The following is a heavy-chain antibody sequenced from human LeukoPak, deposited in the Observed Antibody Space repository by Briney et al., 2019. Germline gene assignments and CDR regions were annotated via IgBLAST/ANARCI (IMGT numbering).Heavy chain of an antibody. CDR1: GYTFTGYY. V-gene: IGHV1-2*02. CDR2: INPNSGGT. CDR3: ARSRITMIVVVPHFDY. Sequence: ASVKVSCKASGYTFTGYYMHLVRQAPGQGLEWMGWINPNSGGTNYAQKFQGRVTMTRDTSISTAYMELSRLRSDDTAVYYCARSRITMIVVVPHFDYWGQGTLVTVSS. D-gene: IGHD3-22*01. J-gene: IGHJ4*02.